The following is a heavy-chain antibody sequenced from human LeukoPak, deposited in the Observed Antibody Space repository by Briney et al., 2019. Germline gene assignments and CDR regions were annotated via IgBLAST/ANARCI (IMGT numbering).Heavy chain of an antibody. V-gene: IGHV1-46*03. Sequence: GASVKVSCKASGYTFTSYYMHWVRQAPGQGLEWMGIINPSGGSTSYAQKLQGRVTMTRDTSTSTVYMELSSLRSEDTAVYYCARVGQLVQVDYWGQGTLVTVSS. CDR2: INPSGGST. CDR3: ARVGQLVQVDY. J-gene: IGHJ4*02. D-gene: IGHD6-13*01. CDR1: GYTFTSYY.